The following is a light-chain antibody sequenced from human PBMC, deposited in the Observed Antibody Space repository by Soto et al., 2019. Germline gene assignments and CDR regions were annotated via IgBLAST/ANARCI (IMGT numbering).Light chain of an antibody. V-gene: IGLV2-14*01. J-gene: IGLJ1*01. Sequence: QSALTQPASVSGSPGQSITISCTGTSSDVGGYNYVSWYQQHPGKAPKLMIYEVSNRPSGVSNRFSGSKSGNTASLTISGLQAEDEADYFCSSYGSTSTRYVFGTGTQAHRP. CDR2: EVS. CDR1: SSDVGGYNY. CDR3: SSYGSTSTRYV.